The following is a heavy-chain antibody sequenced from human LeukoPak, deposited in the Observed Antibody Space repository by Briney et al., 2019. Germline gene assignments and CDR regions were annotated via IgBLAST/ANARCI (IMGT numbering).Heavy chain of an antibody. D-gene: IGHD2-15*01. J-gene: IGHJ4*02. V-gene: IGHV1-2*02. CDR1: GYTFTGYY. CDR2: INPNSGGT. CDR3: ARDGVVVVAATPFDY. Sequence: ASVKVPCKASGYTFTGYYMHWVRQAPGQGLEWMGWINPNSGGTNYAQKFQGRVTMTRDTSISTAYMELSRLRSDDTAVYYCARDGVVVVAATPFDYWGQGTLVTVSS.